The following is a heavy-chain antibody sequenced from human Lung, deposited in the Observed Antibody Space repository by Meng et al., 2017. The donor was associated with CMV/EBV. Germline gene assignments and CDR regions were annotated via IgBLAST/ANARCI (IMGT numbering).Heavy chain of an antibody. CDR1: CGSISSGDYY. V-gene: IGHV4-30-4*08. CDR2: IYYSGST. J-gene: IGHJ4*02. D-gene: IGHD5-18*01. Sequence: QRQECGPGLVTPSQTLSLTCTVSCGSISSGDYYWSWIRQPPGKGLEWIGYIYYSGSTYYNPSLKSRVTISVDTSKNQFSLKLSSVTAADTAVYYCARALDTAMVTFDYWGQGTLVTVSS. CDR3: ARALDTAMVTFDY.